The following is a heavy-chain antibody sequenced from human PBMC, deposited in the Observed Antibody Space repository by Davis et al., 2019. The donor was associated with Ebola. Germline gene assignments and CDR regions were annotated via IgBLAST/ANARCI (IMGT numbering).Heavy chain of an antibody. CDR3: ARDSHRGYSYGTHYYYYYGMDV. CDR1: GYTFTSYG. J-gene: IGHJ6*02. D-gene: IGHD5-18*01. CDR2: ISAYNGNT. V-gene: IGHV1-18*04. Sequence: AASVKVSCKASGYTFTSYGISWVRQAPGQGLEWMGWISAYNGNTNYAQKLQGRVTMTTDTSTSTAYMELRSLRSDDTAVYYCARDSHRGYSYGTHYYYYYGMDVWGQGTTVTVSS.